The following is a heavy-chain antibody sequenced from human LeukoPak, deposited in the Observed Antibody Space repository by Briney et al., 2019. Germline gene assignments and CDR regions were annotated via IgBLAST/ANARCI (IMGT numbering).Heavy chain of an antibody. Sequence: ASVKVSCKASGYTFTSYDINWVRQATGQGLEWMGWMNPNSGNTGYAQKFQGRVTMTRNTSISTAYMELSSLRSEDTAVYYCASGIAVAGIWPDYWGQGTLVTVSS. J-gene: IGHJ4*02. CDR2: MNPNSGNT. D-gene: IGHD6-19*01. CDR3: ASGIAVAGIWPDY. CDR1: GYTFTSYD. V-gene: IGHV1-8*01.